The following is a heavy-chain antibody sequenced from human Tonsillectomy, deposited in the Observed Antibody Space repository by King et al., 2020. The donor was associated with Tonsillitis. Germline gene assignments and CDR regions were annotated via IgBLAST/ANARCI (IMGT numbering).Heavy chain of an antibody. J-gene: IGHJ2*01. CDR1: GYTFSTYG. CDR3: ARGHEDWFFDL. Sequence: VQLVESGAEVKKPGASVKVSCKASGYTFSTYGVNWVRQAPGQGLECMGWISTYNGETDYAQKVQGRVTLTTNTSTSRVYMELRSLRSDDTAVYYCARGHEDWFFDLWGRGTLVTVSS. CDR2: ISTYNGET. V-gene: IGHV1-18*04.